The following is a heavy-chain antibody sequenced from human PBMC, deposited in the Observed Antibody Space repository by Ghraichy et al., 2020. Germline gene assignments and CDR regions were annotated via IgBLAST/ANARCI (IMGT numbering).Heavy chain of an antibody. V-gene: IGHV3-21*06. J-gene: IGHJ4*02. CDR3: ARGDDYYDSSGYYYFDY. CDR2: ISSRSSYI. Sequence: GTLNISCAASGFTFSSYSINWVRQAPGKGLEWVSSISSRSSYIYYADSVKGRFTISRDNAKNSLYLQMNSLRAEDTAVYYCARGDDYYDSSGYYYFDYWGQGTLVTVSS. CDR1: GFTFSSYS. D-gene: IGHD3-22*01.